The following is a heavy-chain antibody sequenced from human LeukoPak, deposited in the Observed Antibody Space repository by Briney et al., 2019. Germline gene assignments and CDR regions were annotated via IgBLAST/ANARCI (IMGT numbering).Heavy chain of an antibody. CDR2: INAGNGNT. CDR3: ARRGYDDYSAFDI. CDR1: GYTFTNYA. D-gene: IGHD4-17*01. Sequence: GASVKVSCKASGYTFTNYAMHWVRQAPGQRLEWMGWINAGNGNTIHSQEFQGRVTITRDTSASTVYMELSSLRSEDMAVYYCARRGYDDYSAFDIWGQGTMVTVSS. J-gene: IGHJ3*02. V-gene: IGHV1-3*03.